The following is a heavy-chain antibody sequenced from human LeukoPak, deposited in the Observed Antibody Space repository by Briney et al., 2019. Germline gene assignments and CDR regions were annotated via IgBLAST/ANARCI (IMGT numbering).Heavy chain of an antibody. CDR2: INHSGST. Sequence: PSETLSLTCAVYGGSFSGYYWSWIRQPPGKGLEWIGVINHSGSTNYNPSLKSRVTISVDTSKNQFSLKLSSVTAADTAVYYCARASYYGSGSYYYYMDVWGKGTTVTISS. D-gene: IGHD3-10*01. J-gene: IGHJ6*03. CDR3: ARASYYGSGSYYYYMDV. V-gene: IGHV4-34*01. CDR1: GGSFSGYY.